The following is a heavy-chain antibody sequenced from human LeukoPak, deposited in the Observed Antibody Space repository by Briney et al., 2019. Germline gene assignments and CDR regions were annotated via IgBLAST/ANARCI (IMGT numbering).Heavy chain of an antibody. CDR3: ARDRYTGEGHGMGV. Sequence: GGSLRLSCAAPEFTFYDYAMHSVRQAPGKGLEWVSGIRWNIGIIYYADSVKSRFTISRDNAKNTLYMQMTSLRAEDTALYYCARDRYTGEGHGMGVWGHGTTVTLSS. D-gene: IGHD7-27*01. V-gene: IGHV3-9*01. J-gene: IGHJ6*02. CDR2: IRWNIGII. CDR1: EFTFYDYA.